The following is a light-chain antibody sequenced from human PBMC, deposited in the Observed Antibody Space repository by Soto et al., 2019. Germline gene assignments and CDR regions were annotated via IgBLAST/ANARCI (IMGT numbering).Light chain of an antibody. CDR2: EGS. CDR3: CSYAGSRTFV. J-gene: IGLJ2*01. V-gene: IGLV2-23*01. CDR1: SSDVGAYTL. Sequence: QSALTQPASVSGSPEQSITISCTGTSSDVGAYTLVSWYQQHPGKAPRLIIYEGSKRPSGISHRFSGSKSDKTASLTISGLRAEDEAHYHCCSYAGSRTFVFGGGTKLTVL.